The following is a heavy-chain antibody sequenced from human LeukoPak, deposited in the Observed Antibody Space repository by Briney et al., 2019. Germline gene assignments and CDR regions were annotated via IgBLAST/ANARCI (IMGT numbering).Heavy chain of an antibody. J-gene: IGHJ4*02. CDR3: ARGSDYGDSFDY. Sequence: PGGSLRLSCAASGFTFSSYGMHWVRQAPGKGLEWVAVIWYDGGNKYYADSVKGRFTISRGNSKNTLYLQMNSLRAEDTAVYYCARGSDYGDSFDYWGQGTLVTVSS. CDR1: GFTFSSYG. V-gene: IGHV3-33*01. D-gene: IGHD4-17*01. CDR2: IWYDGGNK.